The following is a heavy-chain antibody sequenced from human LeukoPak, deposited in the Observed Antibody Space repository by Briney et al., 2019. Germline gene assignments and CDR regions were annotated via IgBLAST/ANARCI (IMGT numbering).Heavy chain of an antibody. Sequence: EASVKVSCTASGGTFSSYAFSWVRQAPGQGLEWMGGIIPIVGTTNYAQMFQGRVTITADESTSTAYMELSSLRSEDTAVYYCARGGYYYDSSGYSHLPDYWGQGTLVTVSA. V-gene: IGHV1-69*13. CDR2: IIPIVGTT. D-gene: IGHD3-22*01. CDR1: GGTFSSYA. CDR3: ARGGYYYDSSGYSHLPDY. J-gene: IGHJ4*02.